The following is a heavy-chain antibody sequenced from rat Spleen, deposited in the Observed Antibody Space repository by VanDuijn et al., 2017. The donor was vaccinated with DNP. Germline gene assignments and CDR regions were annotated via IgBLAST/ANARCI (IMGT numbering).Heavy chain of an antibody. CDR3: ARDDYGSFGALDP. CDR1: GFTFGNYG. Sequence: EVQLEESGGGLVQPGRSLKLSCVASGFTFGNYGMAWVRLAPKKGLEWVASITASGGGTYYRVSVKGRFTVSRDNANSTLYLQMDSLRSEDTATYYCARDDYGSFGALDPWGQGTSVTVSS. J-gene: IGHJ4*01. CDR2: ITASGGGT. D-gene: IGHD1-3*01. V-gene: IGHV5-19*01.